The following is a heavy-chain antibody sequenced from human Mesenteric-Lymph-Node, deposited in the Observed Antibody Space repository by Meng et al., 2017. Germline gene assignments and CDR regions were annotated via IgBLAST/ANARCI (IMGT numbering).Heavy chain of an antibody. Sequence: GESLKISCAASGFTFSSYAMHWVRQAPGKGLEWVAVISYDGSNKYYADSVKGRFTISRDNSKNTLYLQMNSLRAEDTAVYYCARENVVVVSYGMDVWGQGTTVTVSS. CDR1: GFTFSSYA. CDR2: ISYDGSNK. D-gene: IGHD2-2*01. V-gene: IGHV3-30*04. J-gene: IGHJ6*02. CDR3: ARENVVVVSYGMDV.